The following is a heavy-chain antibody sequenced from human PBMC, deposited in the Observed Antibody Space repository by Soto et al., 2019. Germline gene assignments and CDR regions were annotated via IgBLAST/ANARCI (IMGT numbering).Heavy chain of an antibody. J-gene: IGHJ2*01. CDR2: ISPKFGST. CDR1: DYIFLAYG. V-gene: IGHV1-18*01. Sequence: QVQLVQSGPEVKKAGASVKVSCTAPTDYIFLAYGFDWVRQAPGQGLEWMGWISPKFGSTNSARTLQDRFTMTTDVSTNSVSMELRDLRSDDTAVYYCARDDCNGGSCYGGHYLDLWGRGTPISVSS. CDR3: ARDDCNGGSCYGGHYLDL. D-gene: IGHD2-15*01.